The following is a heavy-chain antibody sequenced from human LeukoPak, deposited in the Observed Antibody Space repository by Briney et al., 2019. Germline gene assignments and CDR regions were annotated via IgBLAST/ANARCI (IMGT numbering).Heavy chain of an antibody. J-gene: IGHJ6*03. CDR2: MNPNNDNT. CDR3: ARLHWESGGIYFYYYMDV. Sequence: ASVKVSCKASGYTFTSYDINWVRQAPGQGLEWMASMNPNNDNTAYARKFQGRVTMTRDTSIGTAYLELSALRSEDTAVYYCARLHWESGGIYFYYYMDVWGKGTTVTVSS. D-gene: IGHD3-16*01. V-gene: IGHV1-8*01. CDR1: GYTFTSYD.